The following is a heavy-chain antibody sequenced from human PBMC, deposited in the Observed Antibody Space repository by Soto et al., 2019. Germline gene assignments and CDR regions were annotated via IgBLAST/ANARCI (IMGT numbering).Heavy chain of an antibody. D-gene: IGHD4-4*01. CDR1: GFTFTSSA. Sequence: QMQLVQSGPEVKKPGTSVKVSCKASGFTFTSSAVQRVRQARGQRLEWIGWIVVGSGNTNYAQKFQERVTITRDMSTSPAYKELSSLRSEDTAVYYCAADTAVTPPQYYCYDGMDVLGQGTTVTVSS. V-gene: IGHV1-58*01. J-gene: IGHJ6*02. CDR3: AADTAVTPPQYYCYDGMDV. CDR2: IVVGSGNT.